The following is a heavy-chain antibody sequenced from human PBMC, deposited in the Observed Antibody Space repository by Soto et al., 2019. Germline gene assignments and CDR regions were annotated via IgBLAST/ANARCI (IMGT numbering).Heavy chain of an antibody. Sequence: QVQLQQWGAGLLKPSETLSLTCAVYGGSFSGYYWSWIRQPPGKGLEWIGEINHSGSTNYNPSLKSRVTISVDTSKNKFSLKLSSVTAADTAVYYCATTIFGVPDYGMDVWGQGTTVTVSS. CDR2: INHSGST. CDR3: ATTIFGVPDYGMDV. J-gene: IGHJ6*02. V-gene: IGHV4-34*01. D-gene: IGHD3-3*01. CDR1: GGSFSGYY.